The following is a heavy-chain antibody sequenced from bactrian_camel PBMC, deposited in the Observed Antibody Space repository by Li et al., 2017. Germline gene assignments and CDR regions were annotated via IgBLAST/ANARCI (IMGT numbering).Heavy chain of an antibody. Sequence: HVQLVESGGGSVQAGGSLRLSCAASGYTYNRNCMAWFRQAPGKEREGVARIARFGATRFSESVEGRFTISKDNAKNTLYLQMNSLKPEDTAMYYCAADVPRGGNWCVLPYKYWGQGTQVTVS. CDR1: GYTYNRNC. D-gene: IGHD6*01. CDR3: AADVPRGGNWCVLPYKY. J-gene: IGHJ4*01. V-gene: IGHV3S53*01. CDR2: IARFGAT.